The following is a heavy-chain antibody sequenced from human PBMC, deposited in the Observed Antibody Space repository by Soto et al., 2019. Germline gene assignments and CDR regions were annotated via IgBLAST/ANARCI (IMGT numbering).Heavy chain of an antibody. Sequence: GASVKVSCKASGYTFNTFGITWVRQAPGQGLEWMGCVSGYSDKRDYSRKLQDRITLTADPSTTTSYMELRSLTSDDTAVYYCARDPLWFGEIGYFDYWGQGALVTVSS. CDR2: VSGYSDKR. V-gene: IGHV1-18*01. J-gene: IGHJ4*02. D-gene: IGHD3-10*01. CDR3: ARDPLWFGEIGYFDY. CDR1: GYTFNTFG.